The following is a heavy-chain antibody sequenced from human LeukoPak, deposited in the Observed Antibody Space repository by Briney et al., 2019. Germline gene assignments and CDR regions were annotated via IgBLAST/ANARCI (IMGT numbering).Heavy chain of an antibody. Sequence: GRSLRLSCAASGLTFSSYGMHWVRQAPGKGLEWVAVIWYDGSNKYYVDSVKGRFTISRDNAKNSLYLQMNSLRAEDTAVYYCARDSPSSTSWGYWGQGTLVTVSS. CDR1: GLTFSSYG. J-gene: IGHJ4*02. D-gene: IGHD2-2*01. CDR2: IWYDGSNK. CDR3: ARDSPSSTSWGY. V-gene: IGHV3-33*01.